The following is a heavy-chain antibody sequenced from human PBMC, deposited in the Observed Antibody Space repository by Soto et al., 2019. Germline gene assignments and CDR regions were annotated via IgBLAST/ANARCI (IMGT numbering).Heavy chain of an antibody. V-gene: IGHV1-69*13. Sequence: GASVKVSCKASGGTFSSYAISWVRQAPGQGLEWMGGIIPIFGTANYAQKFQGRVTITADESTSTAYMELSSLRSEDTAVYYCAREVDSSGYYGNFDYWGQGNLVTVSS. CDR1: GGTFSSYA. D-gene: IGHD3-22*01. CDR3: AREVDSSGYYGNFDY. CDR2: IIPIFGTA. J-gene: IGHJ4*02.